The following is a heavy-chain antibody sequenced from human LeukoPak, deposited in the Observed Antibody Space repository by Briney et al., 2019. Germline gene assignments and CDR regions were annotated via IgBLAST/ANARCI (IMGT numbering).Heavy chain of an antibody. CDR2: MNPNSGNT. J-gene: IGHJ5*02. CDR3: ARERRLRCHDWFDP. V-gene: IGHV1-8*02. CDR1: GYTFTSYD. Sequence: GASVKVSCKASGYTFTSYDINWVRQATGQGLEWMGWMNPNSGNTGYAQKFQGRVTMTRNTSISTAYMELSSLRSEDTAVYYWARERRLRCHDWFDPGGQGSLVTVSS. D-gene: IGHD3-3*01.